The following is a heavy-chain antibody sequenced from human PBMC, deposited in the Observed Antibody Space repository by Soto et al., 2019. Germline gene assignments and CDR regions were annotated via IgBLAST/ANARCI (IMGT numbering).Heavy chain of an antibody. J-gene: IGHJ4*02. CDR2: ISYDGSNK. V-gene: IGHV3-30-3*01. Sequence: PGGSLSRSCAASGFTFSSYAMHWVRQAPGKGLEWVAVISYDGSNKVYADSVKGRFTISRDNSKNTLYLQMNSLRGEDTAVFYCARQSIAARHFDYWGQGTLVTVSS. CDR3: ARQSIAARHFDY. D-gene: IGHD6-6*01. CDR1: GFTFSSYA.